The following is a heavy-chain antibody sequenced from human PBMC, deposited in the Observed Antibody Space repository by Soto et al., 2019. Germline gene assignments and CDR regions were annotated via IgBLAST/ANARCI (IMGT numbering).Heavy chain of an antibody. CDR3: AREGWPLLQTGMDV. V-gene: IGHV3-48*02. J-gene: IGHJ6*02. D-gene: IGHD2-15*01. Sequence: GSLRLSCSASGFTFRSYSMHWVRPAPGKGLEWVSYISSSNRTINYADSVKGRFIISRDNAKNSLYLQMHSLRDEDTAVYYCAREGWPLLQTGMDVWGQGTTVTVSS. CDR1: GFTFRSYS. CDR2: ISSSNRTI.